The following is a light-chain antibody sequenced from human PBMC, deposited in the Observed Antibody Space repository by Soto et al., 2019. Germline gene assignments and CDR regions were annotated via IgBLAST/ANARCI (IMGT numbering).Light chain of an antibody. CDR1: QSVLYSSNNKNY. Sequence: DIVMTQSPDSLAVSVGERATINCKSSQSVLYSSNNKNYLAWYQQKPGQTPKLLIYWSSTGESGVPDRFSGSGYGTDFTLTISSQQAEDVPLSYCQQYYSTPYTFDQRTKLQIK. CDR3: QQYYSTPYT. V-gene: IGKV4-1*01. J-gene: IGKJ2*01. CDR2: WSS.